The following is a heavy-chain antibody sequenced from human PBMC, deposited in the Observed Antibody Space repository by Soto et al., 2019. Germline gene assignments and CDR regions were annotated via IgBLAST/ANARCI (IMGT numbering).Heavy chain of an antibody. CDR3: TIGSWSGEVFDI. Sequence: QVQLVQSGAEVKKPGSSVKVSCKDSGGTFSTYSMFWVRQAPGQGLEWMGRIIPMLGIRNYAQRFQDRVEITADKYTATAHMELSSLRSEDTALYYCTIGSWSGEVFDIWGQGTMVTVSS. J-gene: IGHJ3*02. CDR1: GGTFSTYS. CDR2: IIPMLGIR. D-gene: IGHD2-21*01. V-gene: IGHV1-69*02.